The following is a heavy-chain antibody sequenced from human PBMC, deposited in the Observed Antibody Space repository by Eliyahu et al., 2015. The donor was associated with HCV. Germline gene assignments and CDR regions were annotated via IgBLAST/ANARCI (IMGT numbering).Heavy chain of an antibody. V-gene: IGHV3-33*06. CDR1: GFTFSNYG. Sequence: QVHLVESGGGVVQPGRSLXLSCAASGFTFSNYGMHWVRQAPGKGLEWVAVIVYDGNNKFYADSVKGRFTISRDNSKNTLYLQMNSLRAEDTAVYYCSKDWGRGWGFADFWGQGTLVTVSA. J-gene: IGHJ4*02. CDR2: IVYDGNNK. CDR3: SKDWGRGWGFADF. D-gene: IGHD3-10*01.